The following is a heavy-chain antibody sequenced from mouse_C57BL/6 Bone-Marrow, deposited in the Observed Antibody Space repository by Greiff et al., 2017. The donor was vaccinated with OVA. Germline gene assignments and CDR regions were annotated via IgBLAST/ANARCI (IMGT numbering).Heavy chain of an antibody. Sequence: VQRVESGPELVRPGASVKISCKAPGYTFTSHWMQWVRPRPGQGLEWIGEIFPGSGSTYYNEKFKGKATLTVDTSSSTAYMQLSSLTSEDSAVYFCARSAMVTTWYFDYWGQGTTLTVSS. V-gene: IGHV1-56*01. D-gene: IGHD2-2*01. J-gene: IGHJ2*01. CDR1: GYTFTSHW. CDR3: ARSAMVTTWYFDY. CDR2: IFPGSGST.